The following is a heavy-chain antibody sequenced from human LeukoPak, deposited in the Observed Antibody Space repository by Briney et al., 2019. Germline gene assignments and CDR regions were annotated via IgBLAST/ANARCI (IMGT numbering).Heavy chain of an antibody. CDR2: INGDGSST. CDR3: ARHIDSYHLYFDY. V-gene: IGHV3-74*01. J-gene: IGHJ4*02. CDR1: GSTFSDHW. Sequence: PGGSLRLSCAASGSTFSDHWMHWVRHVPGKGLVWVSRINGDGSSTYYADSVQGRFTISRDNAKNTLYLQMSSLRAEDTAVYYCARHIDSYHLYFDYWGQGTLVTVSS. D-gene: IGHD2-21*01.